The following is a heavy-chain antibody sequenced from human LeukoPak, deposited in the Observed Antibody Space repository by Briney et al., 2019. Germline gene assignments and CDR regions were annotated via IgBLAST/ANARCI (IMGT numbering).Heavy chain of an antibody. J-gene: IGHJ4*01. CDR1: GFTVSYNY. D-gene: IGHD1-14*01. CDR3: ARGGYNTSYDFDC. Sequence: PGGSLRLSCAASGFTVSYNYMSWVRQAPGKGLEWVSIVYRGGSTYYADSVKGRFTISRDNSKNTLYLEMNSLRAEDTAIYYCARGGYNTSYDFDCWGQGTLVTVSS. V-gene: IGHV3-53*01. CDR2: VYRGGST.